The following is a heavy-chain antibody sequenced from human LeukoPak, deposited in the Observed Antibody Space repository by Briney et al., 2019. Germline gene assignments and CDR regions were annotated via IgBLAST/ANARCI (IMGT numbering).Heavy chain of an antibody. CDR2: INPSGTST. V-gene: IGHV1-46*01. CDR3: ARHDLGGSSPFDY. Sequence: ASVNVSCKTSVYTFTNYYMQWVRQAPGQGLEWMGIINPSGTSTTYAQKFQGRVTMTRDTSTSTDFMELSSLRSEDTAVYYCARHDLGGSSPFDYWGQGTLVTVSS. CDR1: VYTFTNYY. D-gene: IGHD2-15*01. J-gene: IGHJ4*02.